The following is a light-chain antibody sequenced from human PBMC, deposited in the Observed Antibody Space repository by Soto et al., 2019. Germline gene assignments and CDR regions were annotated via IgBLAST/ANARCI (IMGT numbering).Light chain of an antibody. J-gene: IGKJ1*01. Sequence: DIQMTQSPSTLSASVGDRVTITCRASQSISSWVAWYQQKPGKAPKLLIYDASSLESGVPSSFSGSGSRKEFTLTISSLQPDDFATYYCQQYNSYWTFGQGTKVEIK. CDR2: DAS. CDR3: QQYNSYWT. CDR1: QSISSW. V-gene: IGKV1-5*01.